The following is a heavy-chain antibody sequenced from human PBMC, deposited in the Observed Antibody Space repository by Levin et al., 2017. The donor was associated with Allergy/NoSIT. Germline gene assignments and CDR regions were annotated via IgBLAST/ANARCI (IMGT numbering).Heavy chain of an antibody. V-gene: IGHV3-21*01. J-gene: IGHJ6*02. D-gene: IGHD3-9*01. CDR2: ISSSSSYI. CDR3: ARVGFEPNYYYYGMDV. Sequence: GESLKISCAASGFTFSSYSMNWVRQAPGKGLEWVSSISSSSSYIYYADSVKGRFTISRDNAKNSLYLQMNSLRAEDTAVYYCARVGFEPNYYYYGMDVWGQGTTVTVSS. CDR1: GFTFSSYS.